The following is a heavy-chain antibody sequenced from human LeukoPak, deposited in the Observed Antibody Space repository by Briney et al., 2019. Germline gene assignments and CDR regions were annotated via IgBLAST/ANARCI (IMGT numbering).Heavy chain of an antibody. Sequence: SVKVSCKASGGTFSSYAISWVRQAPGQGLEWMGRIIPILGIANCAQKFQGRVTITADKSTSTAYMELSSLRSEDTAVYYCASEVVVTAGGWFDPWGQGTLVTVSS. J-gene: IGHJ5*02. CDR1: GGTFSSYA. CDR3: ASEVVVTAGGWFDP. CDR2: IIPILGIA. V-gene: IGHV1-69*04. D-gene: IGHD2-21*02.